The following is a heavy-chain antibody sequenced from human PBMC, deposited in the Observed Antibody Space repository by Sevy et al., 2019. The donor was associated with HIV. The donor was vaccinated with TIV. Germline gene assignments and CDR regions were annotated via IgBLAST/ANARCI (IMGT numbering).Heavy chain of an antibody. V-gene: IGHV2-5*02. D-gene: IGHD4-17*01. Sequence: SGPMLVKPTRTLTLTCTFSGISLSTSGMGVGWIRQPPGKALEWLALIYWDDDKRYSPSLKSRLTITKDTSKNQVVLTMTNMDPVDTATYYCAHWLYGDYVTNFDYWGQGTLVTVSS. CDR3: AHWLYGDYVTNFDY. CDR1: GISLSTSGMG. J-gene: IGHJ4*02. CDR2: IYWDDDK.